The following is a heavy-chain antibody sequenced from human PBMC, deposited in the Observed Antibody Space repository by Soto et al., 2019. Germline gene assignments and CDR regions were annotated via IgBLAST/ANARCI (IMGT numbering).Heavy chain of an antibody. V-gene: IGHV1-69*01. J-gene: IGHJ6*02. D-gene: IGHD5-12*01. CDR2: IIPIFGTA. Sequence: QVQLVQSGAEVKKPGSSVKVSCQDPGGTFSSYAISWVRQAPGQGLEWMGGIIPIFGTANYAQKFQVRVTITADEAKSPADIALSSLRSEDTAVYYFARPDIGATINHYYYGMDVWGQGTTVTVSS. CDR1: GGTFSSYA. CDR3: ARPDIGATINHYYYGMDV.